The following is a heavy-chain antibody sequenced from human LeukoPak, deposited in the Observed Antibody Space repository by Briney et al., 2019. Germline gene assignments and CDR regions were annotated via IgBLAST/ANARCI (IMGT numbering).Heavy chain of an antibody. Sequence: PSETLSLTCTVSGGSISSSSYYWGWIRQPPGKGLEWIGRIYYSGSTYYNPSLKSRITISVDTSKNQFSLKLSSVTAADTAVYYCAREVKYGDYFGGAFDIWGQGTMVTVSS. CDR3: AREVKYGDYFGGAFDI. CDR1: GGSISSSSYY. V-gene: IGHV4-39*07. CDR2: IYYSGST. D-gene: IGHD4-17*01. J-gene: IGHJ3*02.